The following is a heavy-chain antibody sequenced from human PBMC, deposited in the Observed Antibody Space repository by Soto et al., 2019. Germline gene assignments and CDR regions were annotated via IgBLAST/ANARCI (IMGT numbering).Heavy chain of an antibody. D-gene: IGHD6-19*01. J-gene: IGHJ3*02. Sequence: ASVKVSCKASGYTFTSYGISWVRQAPGQGLEWMGWISAYNGNTNYAQKLQGRVTMTTDTSTSTAYMELRSLRSDDTAVYYCARSSSGPPLDVFDIWGQGTMVTVSS. V-gene: IGHV1-18*01. CDR2: ISAYNGNT. CDR1: GYTFTSYG. CDR3: ARSSSGPPLDVFDI.